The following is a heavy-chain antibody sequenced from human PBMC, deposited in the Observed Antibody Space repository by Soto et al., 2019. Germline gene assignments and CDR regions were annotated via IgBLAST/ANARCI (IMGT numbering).Heavy chain of an antibody. CDR1: GGKFSTFA. D-gene: IGHD1-1*01. Sequence: QVQLVQSGAEVKRPGSSVKVSCKASGGKFSTFAINWVRQAPGHGLEWMGGIIPLFGEANYARKFQGRVTLTADVSTTTVFMELSKLRSDATAVYYCARRVSSDGPTDDYVNWPPLLWGKGTRITVTS. V-gene: IGHV1-69*01. CDR3: ARRVSSDGPTDDYVNWPPLL. CDR2: IIPLFGEA. J-gene: IGHJ4*02.